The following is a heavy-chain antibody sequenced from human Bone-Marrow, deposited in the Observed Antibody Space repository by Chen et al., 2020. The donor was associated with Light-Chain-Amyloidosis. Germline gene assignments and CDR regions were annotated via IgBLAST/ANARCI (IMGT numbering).Heavy chain of an antibody. D-gene: IGHD3-16*01. CDR1: GDSVSSGSYY. CDR3: ARDFGILMIQPGIFDL. V-gene: IGHV4-61*01. CDR2: IYYSGSS. J-gene: IGHJ2*01. Sequence: QVQLQESGPGLVRPSETLSLTCTVSGDSVSSGSYYWSWIRQPPGKGLEWIGYIYYSGSSNYNPSLTSRATLSVDTSKNQFSLNLTSVTAADTATYFCARDFGILMIQPGIFDLWGRGTLVTVSS.